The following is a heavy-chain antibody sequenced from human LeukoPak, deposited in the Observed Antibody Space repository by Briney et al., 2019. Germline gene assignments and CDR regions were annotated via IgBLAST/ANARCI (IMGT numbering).Heavy chain of an antibody. CDR2: ISYDGSDK. CDR1: GFTFSNFA. CDR3: AKDISGGDCPDY. J-gene: IGHJ4*02. D-gene: IGHD2-21*02. V-gene: IGHV3-30*04. Sequence: GGSLRLSCAASGFTFSNFAMHWVRQAPGKGLEWVALISYDGSDKYYADSVKGRFTISRDNSKNTLYLQMNSLRADDTAVYYCAKDISGGDCPDYWGQGTLVTVSS.